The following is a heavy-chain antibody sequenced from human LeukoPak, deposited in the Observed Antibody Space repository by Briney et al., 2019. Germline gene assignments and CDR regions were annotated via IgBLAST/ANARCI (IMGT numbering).Heavy chain of an antibody. CDR1: GYSFTSYW. J-gene: IGHJ4*02. CDR2: IYPGDSDT. V-gene: IGHV5-51*01. CDR3: ARPGYCSGGSCYFFDY. D-gene: IGHD2-15*01. Sequence: GESLKISCKGSGYSFTSYWIGWVRQLPGKGLEWMGIIYPGDSDTRYSPSFQGQVTISADKSISTAYLQWSSLKASDTAMYYCARPGYCSGGSCYFFDYWGQGTLVTVPS.